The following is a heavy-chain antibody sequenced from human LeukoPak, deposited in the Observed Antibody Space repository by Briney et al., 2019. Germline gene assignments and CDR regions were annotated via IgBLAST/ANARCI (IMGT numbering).Heavy chain of an antibody. CDR3: ARENYYGSGSYYPYYYYGMDV. CDR2: INNSGST. V-gene: IGHV4-34*01. CDR1: GGSFSGYY. J-gene: IGHJ6*02. Sequence: SETLSLTCAVSGGSFSGYYWSWIRQPPGKGLEWIGEINNSGSTNYNPSLKSRVTISVDTSKNQFSLKLSSVTAADTAVYYCARENYYGSGSYYPYYYYGMDVWGQGTTVTVSS. D-gene: IGHD3-10*01.